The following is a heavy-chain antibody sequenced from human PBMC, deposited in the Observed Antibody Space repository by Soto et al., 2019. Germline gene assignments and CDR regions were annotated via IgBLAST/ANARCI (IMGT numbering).Heavy chain of an antibody. CDR3: ARDPVYGDYPVY. V-gene: IGHV1-46*01. J-gene: IGHJ1*01. Sequence: ASVKVSCKASGYTFTSYYIHWVRQAPGQGLEWMGIINPSGGSTSYAQKFQGRVTTTRDTSTSTVYMELSSLTSDDTAVYYCARDPVYGDYPVYWGQGTLVTVLL. CDR2: INPSGGST. D-gene: IGHD4-17*01. CDR1: GYTFTSYY.